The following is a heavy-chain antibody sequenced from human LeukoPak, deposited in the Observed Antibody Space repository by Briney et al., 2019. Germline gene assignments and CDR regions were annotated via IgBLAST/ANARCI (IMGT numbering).Heavy chain of an antibody. CDR3: ASEYSSSWYGSYYYYGMDV. CDR1: GFTFSSYS. J-gene: IGHJ6*02. D-gene: IGHD6-13*01. Sequence: GGSLRLSCAASGFTFSSYSMNWVRQAPGKGREWVSSISSSSSYIYYADSVKGRFTISRDNAKNSLYLQMNSLRAEDTAVYYCASEYSSSWYGSYYYYGMDVWGQGTTVTVSS. V-gene: IGHV3-21*01. CDR2: ISSSSSYI.